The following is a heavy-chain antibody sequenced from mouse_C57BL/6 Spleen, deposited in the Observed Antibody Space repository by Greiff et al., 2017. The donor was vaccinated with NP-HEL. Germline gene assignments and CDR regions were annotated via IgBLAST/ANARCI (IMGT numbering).Heavy chain of an antibody. CDR1: GYTFTSYW. J-gene: IGHJ1*03. CDR3: ARDTTVVAPYWYFDV. V-gene: IGHV1-55*01. D-gene: IGHD1-1*01. CDR2: IYPGSGST. Sequence: VQLQQPGAELVKPGASVKMSCKASGYTFTSYWITWVKQRPGQGLEWIGDIYPGSGSTNYNEKFKSKATLTVDTSSSTAYMQLSSLTSEDSAVYYCARDTTVVAPYWYFDVWGTGTTVTVSS.